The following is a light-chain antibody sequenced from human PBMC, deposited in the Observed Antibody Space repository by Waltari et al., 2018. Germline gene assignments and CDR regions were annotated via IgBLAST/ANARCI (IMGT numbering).Light chain of an antibody. CDR1: QSVSTN. CDR3: QQYKSWPF. CDR2: DAS. Sequence: EIVMTQSPATLSVSPGERATLSCRASQSVSTNLAWYQQKPGQAPRLLIYDASTRAIGIPDRFSGSGSGTEFTLTISSLQSEDFAVYYCQQYKSWPFFGGGTKVQIK. V-gene: IGKV3-15*01. J-gene: IGKJ4*01.